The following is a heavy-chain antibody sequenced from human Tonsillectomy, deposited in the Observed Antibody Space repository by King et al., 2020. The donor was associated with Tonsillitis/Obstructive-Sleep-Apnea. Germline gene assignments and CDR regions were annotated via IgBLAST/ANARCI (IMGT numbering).Heavy chain of an antibody. D-gene: IGHD3-22*01. J-gene: IGHJ4*02. Sequence: VQLVESGGGLVQPGGSQRLSCSASGFTFSYYAMQWVRQAPGKGLEFVSAISSIGGSTYYADSVKGRLTISRANSKNTLYLQMSGLRAEDPAVYYCVKDLGYYDSSGASDYWGQGTLVTVSS. CDR1: GFTFSYYA. CDR2: ISSIGGST. CDR3: VKDLGYYDSSGASDY. V-gene: IGHV3-64D*06.